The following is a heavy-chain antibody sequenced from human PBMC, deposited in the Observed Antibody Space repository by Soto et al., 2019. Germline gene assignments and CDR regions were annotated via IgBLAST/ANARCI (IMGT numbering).Heavy chain of an antibody. CDR1: GYTFTTYD. CDR3: ARFIGWFYYTMDV. CDR2: MNPNSGNT. D-gene: IGHD6-19*01. V-gene: IGHV1-8*01. Sequence: QVQLVQSGAEVKKPGASVKVSCKASGYTFTTYDINWVRQATGQGLELMGWMNPNSGNTGYAQKFXXRXXMTRNTSISTAYMELSSLRSEDTAVYYCARFIGWFYYTMDVWGQGTTVTVSS. J-gene: IGHJ6*02.